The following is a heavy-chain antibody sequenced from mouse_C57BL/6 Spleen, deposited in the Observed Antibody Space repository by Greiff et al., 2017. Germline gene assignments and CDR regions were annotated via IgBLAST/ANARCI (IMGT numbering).Heavy chain of an antibody. CDR3: ARGGSGFAAWFAY. D-gene: IGHD3-2*02. CDR2: INPYNGGT. V-gene: IGHV1-19*01. J-gene: IGHJ3*01. Sequence: VQLKQSGPVLVKPGASVKMSCKASGYTFTDYYMNWVKQSHGKSLEWIGVINPYNGGTSYNQKFKGKATLTVDKSSSTAYMELNSLTSEDSAVYYCARGGSGFAAWFAYWGQGTLVTVSA. CDR1: GYTFTDYY.